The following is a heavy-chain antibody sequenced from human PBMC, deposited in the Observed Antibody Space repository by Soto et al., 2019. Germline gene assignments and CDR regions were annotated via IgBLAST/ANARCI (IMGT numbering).Heavy chain of an antibody. Sequence: QVQLVQSGAEVKKPGASVKVSCKASGYTFTSYDINWVRQATGQGLEWMGWMNPNSGNTGYAQKFQGRVTMTRNTAISTAYMELSRLRSEDTAVYYCARGRNLYSEGGISSSSDYWGQGTLVTVSS. J-gene: IGHJ4*02. V-gene: IGHV1-8*01. D-gene: IGHD6-13*01. CDR1: GYTFTSYD. CDR2: MNPNSGNT. CDR3: ARGRNLYSEGGISSSSDY.